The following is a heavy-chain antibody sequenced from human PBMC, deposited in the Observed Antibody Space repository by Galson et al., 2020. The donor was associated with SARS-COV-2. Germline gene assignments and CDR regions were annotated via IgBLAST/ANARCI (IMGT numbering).Heavy chain of an antibody. CDR1: GFTVSSNY. CDR2: IYSGGST. Sequence: QLGASLKISCAASGFTVSSNYMSWVRQAPGKGLEWVSVIYSGGSTYYADSVKGRFTISRDNSKNTLYLQMNSLRAEDTAVYYWARDGVRYGVEHWGQGTLVTVSS. D-gene: IGHD4-17*01. CDR3: ARDGVRYGVEH. J-gene: IGHJ1*01. V-gene: IGHV3-53*01.